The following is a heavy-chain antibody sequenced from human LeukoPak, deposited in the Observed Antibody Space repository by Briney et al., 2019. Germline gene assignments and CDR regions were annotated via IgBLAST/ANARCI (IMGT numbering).Heavy chain of an antibody. J-gene: IGHJ4*02. Sequence: GGSLRLSCAASGFTFSNYAMSWVRQAPGKGLEWVSAISGSGGSTYYADSVKGRFTISRDNSKNTLYLQMNSLRAEDTAVYYCARLRFLEWLLPNYFDYWGQGTLVTVSS. CDR1: GFTFSNYA. D-gene: IGHD3-3*01. CDR2: ISGSGGST. V-gene: IGHV3-23*01. CDR3: ARLRFLEWLLPNYFDY.